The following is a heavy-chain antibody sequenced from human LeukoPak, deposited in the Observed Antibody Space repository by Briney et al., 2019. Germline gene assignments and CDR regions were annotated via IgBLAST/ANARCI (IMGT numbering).Heavy chain of an antibody. CDR3: ARDLGYCSTTSCPFDY. J-gene: IGHJ4*02. D-gene: IGHD2-2*01. V-gene: IGHV3-11*06. CDR2: ITSSTRYT. Sequence: GGSLRLSCAASGFTFSDYYMSWIRQAPGKGLEWVAYITSSTRYTNYADSVKGRFTISRDNAKNSLYLQMNSLRAEDTAVYYCARDLGYCSTTSCPFDYWGQGTLVTVSS. CDR1: GFTFSDYY.